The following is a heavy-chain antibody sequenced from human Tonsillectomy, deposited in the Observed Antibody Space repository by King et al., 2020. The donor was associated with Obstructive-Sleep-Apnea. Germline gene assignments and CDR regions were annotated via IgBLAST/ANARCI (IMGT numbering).Heavy chain of an antibody. CDR2: IYYSGST. J-gene: IGHJ4*02. V-gene: IGHV4-39*07. Sequence: LQLQESGPGLVKPSETLSLTCTGSGGSISSSSYYWGWIRQPPGKGLEWIGSIYYSGSTYYNPSLKSRVTISVATSKNQFSLKLSSVTAADTAVYYCARSIAGTFDYWGQGTLVTVSS. D-gene: IGHD6-6*01. CDR3: ARSIAGTFDY. CDR1: GGSISSSSYY.